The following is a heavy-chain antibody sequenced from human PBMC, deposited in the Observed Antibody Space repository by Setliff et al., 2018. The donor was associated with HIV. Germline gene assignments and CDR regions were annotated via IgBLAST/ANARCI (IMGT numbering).Heavy chain of an antibody. J-gene: IGHJ4*02. CDR3: AREGLYTSSWYGYYFDY. Sequence: PSETLSLTCTVSSGSISSGSHYWSWIRQPAGKGLEWIGHIYRTGSTNYNPSLKSRVTISVDTSKNQFSLKLSSVTAADSAVYYCAREGLYTSSWYGYYFDYWGQGTLVTGSS. V-gene: IGHV4-61*09. CDR2: IYRTGST. D-gene: IGHD6-13*01. CDR1: SGSISSGSHY.